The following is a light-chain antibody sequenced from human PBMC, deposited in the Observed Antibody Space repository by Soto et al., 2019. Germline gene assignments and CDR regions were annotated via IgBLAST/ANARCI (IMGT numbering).Light chain of an antibody. CDR1: QGISSA. J-gene: IGKJ4*01. CDR2: DVS. CDR3: QQFNNYPLT. V-gene: IGKV1D-13*01. Sequence: AIQLTQSPSSLSASVGDRVTITCRASQGISSALAWYQQKPGKPPKPLIFDVSRLESGVPSRFSGSGSGTDFTLTISSLQPEDFATYYCQQFNNYPLTLGGGTKVDIK.